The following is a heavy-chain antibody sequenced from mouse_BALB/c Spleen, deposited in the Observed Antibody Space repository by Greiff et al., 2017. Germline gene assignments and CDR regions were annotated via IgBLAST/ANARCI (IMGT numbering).Heavy chain of an antibody. CDR2: ISYSGST. CDR1: GYSITSDYA. D-gene: IGHD2-2*01. J-gene: IGHJ3*01. CDR3: VYYGYDAAY. V-gene: IGHV3-2*02. Sequence: EVQLQESGPGLVKPSQSLSLTCTVTGYSITSDYAWNWIRQFPGNKLEWMGYISYSGSTSYNPSLKSRISITRDTSKNQFFLQLNSVTTEDTATYYCVYYGYDAAYWGQGTLVTVSA.